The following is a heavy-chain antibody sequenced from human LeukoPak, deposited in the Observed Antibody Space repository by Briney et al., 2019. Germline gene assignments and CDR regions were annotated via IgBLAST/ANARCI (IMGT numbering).Heavy chain of an antibody. Sequence: GGSLRLSCAASGFTFSSYSMNWVRQAPGKGLEWVSSISSSSSYIYYADSVKGRFTLSRDNAKNSLYLQMNSLRGEDTAVYYCARDLLIGDFHFDYWGQGTLVTVSS. V-gene: IGHV3-21*01. J-gene: IGHJ4*02. CDR3: ARDLLIGDFHFDY. CDR2: ISSSSSYI. D-gene: IGHD4-17*01. CDR1: GFTFSSYS.